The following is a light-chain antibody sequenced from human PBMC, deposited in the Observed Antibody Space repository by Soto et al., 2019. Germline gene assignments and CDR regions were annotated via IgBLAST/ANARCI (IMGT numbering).Light chain of an antibody. J-gene: IGKJ4*01. CDR1: QSVSSN. CDR3: QQYNNWPPLT. Sequence: EVVMTKSPATLSVSPGERATLSCRASQSVSSNLAWYQQKPGQAPRLLIYGASTRATGIPARFSGSGSGTEFTLTISSLQSEDFAVYYCQQYNNWPPLTFGGGTTVEIK. V-gene: IGKV3-15*01. CDR2: GAS.